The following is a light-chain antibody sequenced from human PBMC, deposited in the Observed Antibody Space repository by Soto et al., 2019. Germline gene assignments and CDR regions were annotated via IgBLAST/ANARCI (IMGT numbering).Light chain of an antibody. CDR2: EVS. CDR1: SSDVGGYNY. Sequence: QSVLTQPASVSGSPGPSITISCTGTSSDVGGYNYVSWYQQHPGKAPKLMIYEVSNRPSGVSNRFSGSKSGNTASLTISGLQAEDEADYYCSSYTSSSIDDVFGTGTKLTVL. V-gene: IGLV2-14*01. J-gene: IGLJ1*01. CDR3: SSYTSSSIDDV.